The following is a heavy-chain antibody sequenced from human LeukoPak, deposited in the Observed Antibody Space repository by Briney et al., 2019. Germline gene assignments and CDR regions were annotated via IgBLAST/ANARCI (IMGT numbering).Heavy chain of an antibody. CDR1: GFTFSSYS. D-gene: IGHD3-3*01. J-gene: IGHJ4*02. Sequence: GGSLRLSCAASGFTFSSYSMNWVRQAPGKGLEWVSSISSSSSYIYYADSVKGRFTISRDNAKNSLYLQMNSLRAEDTAVYYCARDFFGDFWSGSFDYWGQGALVTVSP. CDR3: ARDFFGDFWSGSFDY. CDR2: ISSSSSYI. V-gene: IGHV3-21*01.